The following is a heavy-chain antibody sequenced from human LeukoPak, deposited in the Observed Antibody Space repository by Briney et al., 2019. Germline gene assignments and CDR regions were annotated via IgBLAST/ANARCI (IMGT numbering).Heavy chain of an antibody. J-gene: IGHJ4*02. Sequence: GGSLRLSCAASGFTFSSYEMNWVRQAAGKGPEWVSYISSSGSTIYYADSVKGRFTISRDNAKNSLYLQMNSLRAEDTAVYYCARVSGSGRYGFDYWGQGTLVTVSS. CDR1: GFTFSSYE. CDR2: ISSSGSTI. V-gene: IGHV3-48*03. CDR3: ARVSGSGRYGFDY. D-gene: IGHD3-10*01.